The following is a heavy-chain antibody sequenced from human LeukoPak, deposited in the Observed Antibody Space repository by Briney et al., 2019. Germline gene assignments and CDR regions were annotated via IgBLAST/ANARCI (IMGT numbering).Heavy chain of an antibody. D-gene: IGHD3-22*01. CDR3: ARLKSNYYYSSGYYDY. J-gene: IGHJ4*02. CDR1: GFTFTTYG. Sequence: ASVKVSCKASGFTFTTYGISWVRQAPGQGLEWMGWISAYNGNTNYAQKLQGRVTMATETSTSTAYMQLRSLRSDDTAVYYCARLKSNYYYSSGYYDYWGQGTLVTVSS. CDR2: ISAYNGNT. V-gene: IGHV1-18*01.